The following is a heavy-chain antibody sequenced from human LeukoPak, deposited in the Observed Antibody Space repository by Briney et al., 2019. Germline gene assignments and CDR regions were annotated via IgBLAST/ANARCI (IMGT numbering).Heavy chain of an antibody. Sequence: PGGSLRLSCAASRFTFSSYGMHWVRQAPGKGLEWVAVIWYDGSNKYYADSVKGRFTISRDNSKNTLYLQMNSLRAEDTAVYYCARGDTYYDFWSGPSDYWGQGTLVTVSS. CDR2: IWYDGSNK. J-gene: IGHJ4*02. V-gene: IGHV3-33*01. D-gene: IGHD3-3*01. CDR1: RFTFSSYG. CDR3: ARGDTYYDFWSGPSDY.